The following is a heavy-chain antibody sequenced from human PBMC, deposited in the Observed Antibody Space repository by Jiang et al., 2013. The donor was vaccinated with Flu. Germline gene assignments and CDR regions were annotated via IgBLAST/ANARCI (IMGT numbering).Heavy chain of an antibody. J-gene: IGHJ4*02. D-gene: IGHD3-10*01. CDR2: IYYTGST. CDR3: ARLRPGVPGDY. Sequence: GSGLVKPSETLSLTCTVSGDSISSSSDYWGWIRQPPGKGLDWIGTIYYTGSTYYNLSLKSRVTISVDTSKNQFSLKLSSVTAADTAVYYCARLRPGVPGDYWGQGPWSPSPQ. V-gene: IGHV4-39*01. CDR1: GDSISSSSDY.